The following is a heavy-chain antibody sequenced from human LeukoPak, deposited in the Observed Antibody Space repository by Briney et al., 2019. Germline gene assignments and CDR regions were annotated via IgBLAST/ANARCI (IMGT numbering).Heavy chain of an antibody. D-gene: IGHD3-22*01. CDR1: GGTFSSYV. Sequence: ASVKVSRKASGGTFSSYVISWVRQAPGQGLEWMGRIIPILGIANYAQKFQGRVTITADKSTSTAYMELSSLRSEDTAVYYCARIQLWDYYYDSSDYHSVGAFDIWGQGTMVTVSS. CDR3: ARIQLWDYYYDSSDYHSVGAFDI. V-gene: IGHV1-69*04. J-gene: IGHJ3*02. CDR2: IIPILGIA.